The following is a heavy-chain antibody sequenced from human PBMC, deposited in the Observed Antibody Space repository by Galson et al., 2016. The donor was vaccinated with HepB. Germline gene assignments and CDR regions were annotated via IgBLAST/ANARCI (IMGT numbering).Heavy chain of an antibody. CDR2: IYYSGST. CDR3: ARWAGYSDY. J-gene: IGHJ4*02. CDR1: GGSISTSGYY. D-gene: IGHD2-21*01. Sequence: TLSLTCTVSGGSISTSGYYWTWIRQPPGKGPEWIGYIYYSGSTYYNPSLKSRVIISVDPSKNQFSLKLTSVTSADTAVYYCARWAGYSDYWGQGTLVTVSS. V-gene: IGHV4-31*03.